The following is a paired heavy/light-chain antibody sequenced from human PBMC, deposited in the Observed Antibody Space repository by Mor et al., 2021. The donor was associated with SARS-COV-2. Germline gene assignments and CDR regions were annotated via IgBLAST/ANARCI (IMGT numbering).Light chain of an antibody. J-gene: IGLJ1*01. CDR3: ISYAGNNNYV. V-gene: IGLV2-8*01. CDR2: GVT. Sequence: QSALTQPPSASGSPGQSVTIPCTGTSSDVGYYNYVSWYQQHPGKAPKFMIYGVTKRPSGVPDRFSGSKSGNTASLTVSGLQADDEADYYCISYAGNNNYVFGTGTRVTVL. CDR1: SSDVGYYNY.
Heavy chain of an antibody. D-gene: IGHD4-17*01. CDR1: GYTFTGYY. CDR2: INPSGDRT. V-gene: IGHV1-46*01. Sequence: QVQLVQSGAEVKKPGASVKVSCKASGYTFTGYYMHWVRQAPGQGLEWMGIINPSGDRTTYAQKFQGRVTITRDTSTSTLYMELSSLRSEDTAVYYCAKDYGDYTIDYWGQGTLVTVSS. J-gene: IGHJ4*02. CDR3: AKDYGDYTIDY.